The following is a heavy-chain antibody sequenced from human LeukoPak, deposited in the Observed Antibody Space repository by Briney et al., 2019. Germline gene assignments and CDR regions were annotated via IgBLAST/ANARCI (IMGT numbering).Heavy chain of an antibody. Sequence: PGGSLRLSCAASGFTFSDYCMSWIRQAPGKGLEWVSYISSSGSTIYYADSVKGRFTISRDNAKNSLYLQMNSLRAEDTAVYYCARRIRVAVADLDYWGQGTLVTVSS. CDR2: ISSSGSTI. CDR1: GFTFSDYC. D-gene: IGHD6-19*01. V-gene: IGHV3-11*01. J-gene: IGHJ4*02. CDR3: ARRIRVAVADLDY.